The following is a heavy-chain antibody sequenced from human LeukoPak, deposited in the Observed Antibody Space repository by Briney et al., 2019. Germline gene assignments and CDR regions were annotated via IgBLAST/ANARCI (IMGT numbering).Heavy chain of an antibody. CDR3: ARGDDFWSGSNELDY. CDR1: GYTFTGYY. D-gene: IGHD3-3*01. Sequence: GASVKVSCKASGYTFTGYYMHWVRQAPRQGLEWMGWINPNSGGTNYAQKFQGRVTMTRDTSISTAYMELSRLRSDDTAVYYCARGDDFWSGSNELDYWGQGTLVTVSS. V-gene: IGHV1-2*02. CDR2: INPNSGGT. J-gene: IGHJ4*02.